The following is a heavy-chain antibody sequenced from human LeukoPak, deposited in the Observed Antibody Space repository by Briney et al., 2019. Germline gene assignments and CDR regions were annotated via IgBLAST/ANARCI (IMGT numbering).Heavy chain of an antibody. V-gene: IGHV4-39*07. J-gene: IGHJ5*02. CDR3: ARGGGPSIAARPKRYNWFDP. CDR2: IYYSGST. Sequence: SETLSLTCTVSGGSISSSSYYWGWIRQPPGKGLEWIGSIYYSGSTYYNPSLKSRVTISVDTSKNQFSLKLSSVTAADTAVYYCARGGGPSIAARPKRYNWFDPWGQGTLVTVSS. CDR1: GGSISSSSYY. D-gene: IGHD6-6*01.